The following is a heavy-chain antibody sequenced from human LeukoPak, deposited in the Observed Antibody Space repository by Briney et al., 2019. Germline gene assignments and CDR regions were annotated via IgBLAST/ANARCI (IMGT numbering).Heavy chain of an antibody. CDR2: IYHSGST. J-gene: IGHJ4*02. Sequence: PSETLSLTCAVSGGSISSSNWWSWVRQPPGKGLEWIGEIYHSGSTNYSPSLKSRVTISVDKSKNQFSLKLSSVTAADTAVYYCARVGAVAGNPYYFDYWGQGTLVTVSS. V-gene: IGHV4-4*02. D-gene: IGHD6-19*01. CDR1: GGSISSSNW. CDR3: ARVGAVAGNPYYFDY.